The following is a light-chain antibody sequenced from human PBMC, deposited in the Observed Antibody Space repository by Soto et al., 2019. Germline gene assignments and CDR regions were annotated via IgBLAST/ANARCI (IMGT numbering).Light chain of an antibody. V-gene: IGKV4-1*01. Sequence: DFVMTQSPDSLTVSPGERATINCKSSQSLLYTSNNKNYLAWYQQKPGQPLKLLIYWASTRESGVPDRFSGSGSVTDFTLTISSLQAEDVAVYYCQQYYGTPWTFGQGTTVEIK. CDR1: QSLLYTSNNKNY. J-gene: IGKJ1*01. CDR2: WAS. CDR3: QQYYGTPWT.